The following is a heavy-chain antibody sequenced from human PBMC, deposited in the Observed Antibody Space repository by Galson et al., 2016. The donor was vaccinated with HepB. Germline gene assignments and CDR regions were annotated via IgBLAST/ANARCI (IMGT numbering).Heavy chain of an antibody. D-gene: IGHD2-15*01. V-gene: IGHV1-2*02. CDR1: GYTFIGYY. Sequence: SVKVSCKASGYTFIGYYVHWVRQAPGQGLEWMGWINPNNGGTKSAQKSQGRVTMTRDTSISTAYMDLSSLRSDDTAVYYCARVTGYCSGGSCANWFDPWGQGTLVTVSS. CDR2: INPNNGGT. CDR3: ARVTGYCSGGSCANWFDP. J-gene: IGHJ5*02.